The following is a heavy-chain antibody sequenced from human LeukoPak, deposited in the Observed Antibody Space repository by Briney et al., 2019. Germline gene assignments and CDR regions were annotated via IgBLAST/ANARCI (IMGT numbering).Heavy chain of an antibody. CDR2: IKYDESIT. CDR3: SNYRGYPVYY. V-gene: IGHV3-74*01. Sequence: GGSLRLSCAASGFTFSSYWMHWVRQAPGEGLVGVSRIKYDESITNYAESVKGRFTISRDNGKNTRYRQMNSLRSEDTACYYWSNYRGYPVYYWGQGTLVTVSS. J-gene: IGHJ4*02. D-gene: IGHD1-1*01. CDR1: GFTFSSYW.